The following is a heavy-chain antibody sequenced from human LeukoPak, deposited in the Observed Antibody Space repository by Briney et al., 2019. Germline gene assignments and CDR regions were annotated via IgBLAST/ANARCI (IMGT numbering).Heavy chain of an antibody. J-gene: IGHJ4*02. CDR1: GYTFTSYY. Sequence: GASVKVSCKASGYTFTSYYMHWVRQAPGQGLEWMGGFDPEDGETIYAQKFQGRVTMTEDTSTDTAYMELSSLRSEDTAVYYCATSGRRAGAYYFDYWDQGTLVTVSS. CDR3: ATSGRRAGAYYFDY. D-gene: IGHD1-26*01. CDR2: FDPEDGET. V-gene: IGHV1-24*01.